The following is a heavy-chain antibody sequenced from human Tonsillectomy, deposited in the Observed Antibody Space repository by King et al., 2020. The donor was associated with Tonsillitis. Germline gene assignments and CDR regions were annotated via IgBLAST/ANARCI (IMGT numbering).Heavy chain of an antibody. CDR2: IWYDGSNK. V-gene: IGHV3-33*01. CDR1: GFTFSSYG. J-gene: IGHJ4*02. CDR3: ARDMGEMATLDY. D-gene: IGHD5-24*01. Sequence: VQLVQSGGGVVQPGRSLRLSCAASGFTFSSYGIHWVRQAPGKWLEWVAVIWYDGSNKYYADSVKGRFTISRDNSKNTLYMQMNSLRAEDTAVYYCARDMGEMATLDYWGQGTLVTVSS.